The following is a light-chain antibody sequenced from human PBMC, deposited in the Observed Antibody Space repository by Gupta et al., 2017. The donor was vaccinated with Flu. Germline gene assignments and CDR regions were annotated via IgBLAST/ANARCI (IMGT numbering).Light chain of an antibody. CDR3: QKHYCLPAT. V-gene: IGKV4-1*01. J-gene: IGKJ2*01. Sequence: RATRDCTTRPNGSDRSKNPNYGAWHQKQRGHPRHLLFYWASNRACGLPGCFSGRGCGPYFTPTIYRLQAEDVAVYYCQKHYCLPATFGQGTQLEVK. CDR2: WAS. CDR1: PNGSDRSKNPNY.